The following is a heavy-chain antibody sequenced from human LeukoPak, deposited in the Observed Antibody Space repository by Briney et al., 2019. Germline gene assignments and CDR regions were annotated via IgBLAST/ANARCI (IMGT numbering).Heavy chain of an antibody. CDR2: ISTSSYI. J-gene: IGHJ6*03. V-gene: IGHV3-21*01. Sequence: GGSLRLSCAASGFTFSSYSMNWVRQAPGKGLEWVSSISTSSYISYANSVKGQFTISRDNAKTALYLQMNSLRAEDTAVYYCARAPLAVAGYFYYYMDVWGKGTTVTVSS. D-gene: IGHD6-19*01. CDR1: GFTFSSYS. CDR3: ARAPLAVAGYFYYYMDV.